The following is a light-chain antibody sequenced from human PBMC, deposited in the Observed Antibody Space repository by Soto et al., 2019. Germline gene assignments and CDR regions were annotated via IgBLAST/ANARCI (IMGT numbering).Light chain of an antibody. J-gene: IGKJ4*01. V-gene: IGKV3-11*01. Sequence: EIVLTQSPATLSLSPGERATLSCRASQSVRNYLAWYQQKPGQAPRLLIYDASNRATGIPARFSGSGSGTDVTLTISSLEPEDSAVYYCQQRSVWLTFGGGTKVEIK. CDR3: QQRSVWLT. CDR1: QSVRNY. CDR2: DAS.